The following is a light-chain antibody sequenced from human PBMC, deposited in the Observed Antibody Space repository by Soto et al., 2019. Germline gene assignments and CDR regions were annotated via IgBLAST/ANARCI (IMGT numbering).Light chain of an antibody. J-gene: IGLJ1*01. CDR1: SSDVGGYNY. CDR3: SSFTNTITRYA. CDR2: EVS. V-gene: IGLV2-14*01. Sequence: QSVLTQPASVSGSPGQSITISCTGTSSDVGGYNYVSWFQHHPGKAPKLIIYEVSYRPSGVSNRFSGSKSGDTASLTISGLQAEDEADYYCSSFTNTITRYAFGTGTRSQS.